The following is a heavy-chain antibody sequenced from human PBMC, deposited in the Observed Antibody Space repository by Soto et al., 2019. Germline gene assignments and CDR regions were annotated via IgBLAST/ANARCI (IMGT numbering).Heavy chain of an antibody. CDR3: ARTAIAPGGLDYYGMDV. V-gene: IGHV1-18*01. CDR2: IGAYNGHT. CDR1: GYTFTNSG. Sequence: GASVKVSCKASGYTFTNSGISWVRQAPGQGLEWMGWIGAYNGHTKYAQKLQGRVTMTTDTSTSTAYLQWSSLKASDAAMYYCARTAIAPGGLDYYGMDVWGQGTTVTVSS. J-gene: IGHJ6*02. D-gene: IGHD6-25*01.